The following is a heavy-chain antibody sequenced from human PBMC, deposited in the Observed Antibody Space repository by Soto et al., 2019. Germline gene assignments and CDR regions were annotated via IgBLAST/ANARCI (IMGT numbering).Heavy chain of an antibody. J-gene: IGHJ4*02. CDR1: GGSMTRRNHY. Sequence: SETRSLTCTVTGGSMTRRNHYIGWVLQPPRKGLEWLSSLHHTGATYYNPPLRARITMSVDTSKNRFSLSLTSGPAADTATYFCSTYSYDDHISEYHDSWGQGTLVTVAS. V-gene: IGHV4-39*01. CDR2: LHHTGAT. D-gene: IGHD3-22*01. CDR3: STYSYDDHISEYHDS.